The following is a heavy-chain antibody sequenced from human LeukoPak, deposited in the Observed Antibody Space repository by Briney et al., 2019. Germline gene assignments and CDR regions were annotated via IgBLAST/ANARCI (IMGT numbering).Heavy chain of an antibody. Sequence: PSETLSLTCTVSGGSISSNNWWSWVRLPPGKGLEWIGETYHSGNTNYNPSLKSRVTISGDKSKNQFSLRLSSVTAADTAVYYCARARNEILAGYYSFDYWGQGILVTVSP. CDR2: TYHSGNT. CDR3: ARARNEILAGYYSFDY. J-gene: IGHJ4*02. D-gene: IGHD3-9*01. CDR1: GGSISSNNW. V-gene: IGHV4-4*02.